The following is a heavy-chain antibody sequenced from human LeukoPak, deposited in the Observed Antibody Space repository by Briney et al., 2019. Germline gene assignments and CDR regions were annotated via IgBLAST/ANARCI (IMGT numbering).Heavy chain of an antibody. V-gene: IGHV3-9*03. Sequence: GGSLRLSCAASGFTFDDYAMHWVRQAPGKGLEWVSGISWNSGSIGYADSVKGRFTISRDSAKNSLYLQMNSLRAEDMALYYCAKAAGATGPYYFDYWGQGTLVTVSS. J-gene: IGHJ4*02. CDR1: GFTFDDYA. CDR3: AKAAGATGPYYFDY. CDR2: ISWNSGSI. D-gene: IGHD1-26*01.